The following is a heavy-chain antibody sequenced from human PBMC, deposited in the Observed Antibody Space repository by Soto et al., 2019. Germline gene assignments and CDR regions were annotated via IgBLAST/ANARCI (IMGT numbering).Heavy chain of an antibody. V-gene: IGHV4-59*01. CDR3: ARLNSSSWYRFNYYYYGMDV. CDR2: IYYSGST. J-gene: IGHJ6*02. CDR1: GGSISSYY. Sequence: SETLSLTCTVSGGSISSYYWSWIGQPPGKGLEWIGYIYYSGSTNYNPSLKSRVTISVDTSKNQFSLKLSSVTAADTAVYYCARLNSSSWYRFNYYYYGMDVWGQGTTVTVSS. D-gene: IGHD6-13*01.